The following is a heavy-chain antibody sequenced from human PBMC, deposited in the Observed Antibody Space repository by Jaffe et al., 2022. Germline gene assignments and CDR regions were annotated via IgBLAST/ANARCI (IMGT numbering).Heavy chain of an antibody. CDR1: GYTFTPYW. CDR2: IYPGDSKT. V-gene: IGHV5-51*03. Sequence: EVHLVQSGAEVKKPGESLKISCQGSGYTFTPYWIAWVRQMPGKGLEWMGIIYPGDSKTIYSPSFEGQVTISADKSITTAYVQWTSLKASDTAMYYCVTRRGPDAFDVLDLWGPGTMVTVSS. D-gene: IGHD3-10*01. CDR3: VTRRGPDAFDVLDL. J-gene: IGHJ3*01.